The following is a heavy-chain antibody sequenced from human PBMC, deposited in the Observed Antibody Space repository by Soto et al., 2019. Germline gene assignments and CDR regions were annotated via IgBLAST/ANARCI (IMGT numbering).Heavy chain of an antibody. CDR1: GFTFSSYA. D-gene: IGHD4-17*01. CDR2: ISGSGGST. J-gene: IGHJ4*02. CDR3: AKGPRTTVTSDY. Sequence: PGGSLRLSCAASGFTFSSYAMSWVRQAPGKGLEWVSAISGSGGSTYYADSVKGQFNIYRENSKNTLYQQMNSLRAEDTAVYYCAKGPRTTVTSDYWGQGTLVTVSS. V-gene: IGHV3-23*01.